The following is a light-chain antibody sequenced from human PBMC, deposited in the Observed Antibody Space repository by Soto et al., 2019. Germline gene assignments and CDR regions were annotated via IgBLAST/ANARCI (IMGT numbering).Light chain of an antibody. Sequence: DTQMTQSPSSLSASIGDRVTISCRASQGIKTYLAWYQQKPGKVPRLLIYAASALQSGVPSRFSGSGSGTDFTLTISSLQPEDVAIYYCQKYNSAPWTFGQGTKVYIK. J-gene: IGKJ1*01. V-gene: IGKV1-27*01. CDR2: AAS. CDR1: QGIKTY. CDR3: QKYNSAPWT.